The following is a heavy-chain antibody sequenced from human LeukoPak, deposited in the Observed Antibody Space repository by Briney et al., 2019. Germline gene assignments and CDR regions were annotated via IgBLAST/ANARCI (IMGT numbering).Heavy chain of an antibody. CDR3: ARGNERQLLWGRGASFTY. CDR2: INHSGST. V-gene: IGHV4-34*01. CDR1: GGSFSGYY. J-gene: IGHJ4*02. Sequence: SETLSLTCAVYGGSFSGYYWSWIRQPPGKGLEWIGEINHSGSTNYNPSLKSRVTISVDTSKNQFSLKLRSLTAADAAVYYEARGNERQLLWGRGASFTYGGRETLFTFS. D-gene: IGHD2-2*01.